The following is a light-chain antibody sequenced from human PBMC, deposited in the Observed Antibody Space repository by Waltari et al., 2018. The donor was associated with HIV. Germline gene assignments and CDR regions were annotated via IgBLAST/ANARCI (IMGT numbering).Light chain of an antibody. CDR2: EVN. CDR1: SSDIGGYQY. V-gene: IGLV2-8*01. CDR3: FSYAGSRDYV. Sequence: QSAPTQPPSASGSPGQSVTISCTGTSSDIGGYQYVSWYQQHPGKAPKLIIYEVNKRPSGVPDRFSGSKSGITASLTVSGLQAEDEADYYCFSYAGSRDYVFGTGTKVTVL. J-gene: IGLJ1*01.